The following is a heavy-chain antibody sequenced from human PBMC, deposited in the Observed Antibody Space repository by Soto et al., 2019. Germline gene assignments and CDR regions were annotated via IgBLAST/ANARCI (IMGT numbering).Heavy chain of an antibody. CDR1: GFTFTDYA. D-gene: IGHD6-13*01. Sequence: PGGSLRLSCAASGFTFTDYALSWVRQAPGKGLEWVATISGIGGSTYLADSVKGRLSISRDNSKNTVSLLMNSLRAEDTAVYFCARGSSGYISSWYYFDYWGRGTLATVSS. V-gene: IGHV3-23*01. J-gene: IGHJ4*02. CDR3: ARGSSGYISSWYYFDY. CDR2: ISGIGGST.